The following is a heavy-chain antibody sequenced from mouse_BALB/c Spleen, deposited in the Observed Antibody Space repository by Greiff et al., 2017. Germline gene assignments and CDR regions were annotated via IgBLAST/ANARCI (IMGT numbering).Heavy chain of an antibody. V-gene: IGHV1S22*01. CDR1: GYTFTSYW. J-gene: IGHJ4*01. D-gene: IGHD1-3*01. CDR2: IYPGSGST. CDR3: TRSGNSYAMDY. Sequence: LQQPGSELVRPGASVKLSCKASGYTFTSYWMHWVKQRPGQGLEWIGNIYPGSGSTNYDEKFKSKATLTVDTSSSTAYMQLSSLTSEDSAVYYCTRSGNSYAMDYWGQGTSVTVSS.